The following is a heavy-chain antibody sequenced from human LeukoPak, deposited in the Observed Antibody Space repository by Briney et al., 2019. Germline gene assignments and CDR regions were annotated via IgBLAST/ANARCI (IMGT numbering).Heavy chain of an antibody. CDR1: GYSFTSYW. CDR2: IYPGDSDT. CDR3: ARLLYYYDSSGYSFDY. J-gene: IGHJ4*02. V-gene: IGHV5-51*01. D-gene: IGHD3-22*01. Sequence: GKSLKISCKGSGYSFTSYWIGWVRQMPGKGLEWMGIIYPGDSDTRYSPSFQGQVTISADKSISTAYLQWSSLKASDTAMYYCARLLYYYDSSGYSFDYWGQGTLVTVSS.